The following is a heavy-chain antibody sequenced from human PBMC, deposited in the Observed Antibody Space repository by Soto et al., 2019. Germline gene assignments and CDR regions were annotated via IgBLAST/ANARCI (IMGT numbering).Heavy chain of an antibody. V-gene: IGHV3-33*01. Sequence: QVQLVESGGGVVQPGRSLRLSCAASGFTFSSYGMHWVRQAPGKGLEWVAVIWCDGSNKYYADSVKGRFTISRDNSKNTLYLQMNSLRAEDTAVYYCARDRGIAAAGLFDYWGQGTLVTVSS. CDR2: IWCDGSNK. CDR3: ARDRGIAAAGLFDY. J-gene: IGHJ4*02. CDR1: GFTFSSYG. D-gene: IGHD6-13*01.